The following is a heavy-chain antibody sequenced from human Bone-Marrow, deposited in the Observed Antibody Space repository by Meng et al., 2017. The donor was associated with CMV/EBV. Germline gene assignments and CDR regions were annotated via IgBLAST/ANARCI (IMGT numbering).Heavy chain of an antibody. Sequence: ASVKVSCKASGYTFTGYFIHWVRQAPGQGLEWMGWINPNTGDTNYAQRFQGRVTMTRDKSIRTAYMDLSNLTSDDTAVYYCARGGIVVVLADLFDSSLDPWGQGTLVTVSS. CDR3: ARGGIVVVLADLFDSSLDP. CDR1: GYTFTGYF. V-gene: IGHV1-2*02. J-gene: IGHJ5*02. CDR2: INPNTGDT. D-gene: IGHD2-15*01.